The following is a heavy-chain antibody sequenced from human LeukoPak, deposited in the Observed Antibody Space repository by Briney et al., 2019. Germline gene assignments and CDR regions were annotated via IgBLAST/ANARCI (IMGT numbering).Heavy chain of an antibody. J-gene: IGHJ3*02. CDR2: INPNSGGT. CDR1: GYTFTGYY. Sequence: GASVKVSCKASGYTFTGYYMHWVRQAPGQGLEWMGWINPNSGGTNYAQKFQGRVTMTRDTSISTAYMELSRLRSDDTAVYYCARVRTLLRYFDWLGAPDPAFDIWGQGTMVTVSS. CDR3: ARVRTLLRYFDWLGAPDPAFDI. V-gene: IGHV1-2*02. D-gene: IGHD3-9*01.